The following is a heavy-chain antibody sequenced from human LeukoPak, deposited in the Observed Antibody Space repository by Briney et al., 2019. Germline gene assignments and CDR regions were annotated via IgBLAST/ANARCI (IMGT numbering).Heavy chain of an antibody. CDR1: GFIFDDYA. D-gene: IGHD5-12*01. CDR2: ISWNSGRI. Sequence: SLRLFCAASGFIFDDYAMHWARHAPGKGLVWVSGISWNSGRIGYGDSVEGRFTISRDNAKNSLYLQMNSRRADDMALYYCAKSSRGYDDNVHFDYWGQGTLVTVSS. V-gene: IGHV3-9*03. CDR3: AKSSRGYDDNVHFDY. J-gene: IGHJ4*02.